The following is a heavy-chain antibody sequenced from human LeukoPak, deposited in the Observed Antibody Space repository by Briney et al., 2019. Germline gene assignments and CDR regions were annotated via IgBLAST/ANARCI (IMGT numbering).Heavy chain of an antibody. J-gene: IGHJ4*02. D-gene: IGHD3-10*01. CDR3: ARVIWFRESDY. V-gene: IGHV3-21*01. CDR2: ISSSSSYI. Sequence: GGSLRLSCAASGFPFSSYSMNWVRQAPGKGLEWVSSISSSSSYIYYADSVKGRFTISRDNAKNSLYLQMNSLRAEDTAVYYCARVIWFRESDYWGQGTLVTVSS. CDR1: GFPFSSYS.